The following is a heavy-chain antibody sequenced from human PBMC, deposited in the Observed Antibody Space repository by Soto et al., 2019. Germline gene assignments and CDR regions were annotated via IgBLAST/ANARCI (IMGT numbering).Heavy chain of an antibody. CDR2: VYYTGST. CDR3: ARSVAVHGANIDC. D-gene: IGHD2-8*01. J-gene: IGHJ4*02. V-gene: IGHV4-59*01. CDR1: GGSISGSY. Sequence: QVQLQESGQGLVKPSETLSLTCSVSGGSISGSYWSWIRQSPGKGLEWLGYVYYTGSTNYSPSLKSRVSISADRSKNEFSLRLSSVTAADTAVYFCARSVAVHGANIDCWRQGTQVTVSS.